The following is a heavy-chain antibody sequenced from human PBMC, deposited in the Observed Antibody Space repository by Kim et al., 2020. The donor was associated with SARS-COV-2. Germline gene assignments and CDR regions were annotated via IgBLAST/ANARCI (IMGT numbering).Heavy chain of an antibody. J-gene: IGHJ3*02. CDR1: GFTFSSYA. CDR3: ARGDGGDAFDI. D-gene: IGHD2-15*01. CDR2: ISYDGSNK. V-gene: IGHV3-30-3*01. Sequence: GGSLRLSCAASGFTFSSYAMHWVRQAPGKGLEWVALISYDGSNKYYADSVKGRFTISRDNSKNTLYLQMNSLRAEDTAVYYCARGDGGDAFDIWGQGTMVTVSS.